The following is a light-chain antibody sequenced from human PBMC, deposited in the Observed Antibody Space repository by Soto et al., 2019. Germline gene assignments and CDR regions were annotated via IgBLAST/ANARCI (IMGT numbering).Light chain of an antibody. J-gene: IGLJ1*01. Sequence: QSALTQPASVSGSPGQSITISCTGTRSDVGGYNYVSWYQQHPGKAPKFMIYEVSNRPSGVSNRFSGSKSGNTASLTISGLQAEDEADYYCSSYTSSSTLVFGTGTKLTVL. V-gene: IGLV2-14*01. CDR2: EVS. CDR3: SSYTSSSTLV. CDR1: RSDVGGYNY.